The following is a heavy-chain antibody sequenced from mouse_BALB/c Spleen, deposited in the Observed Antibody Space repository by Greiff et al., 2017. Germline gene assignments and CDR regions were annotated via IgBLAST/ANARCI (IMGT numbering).Heavy chain of an antibody. V-gene: IGHV5-6-4*01. CDR2: ISSGGSYT. CDR3: TRSGDYEGYYFDY. CDR1: GFTFSSYT. J-gene: IGHJ2*01. D-gene: IGHD2-4*01. Sequence: EVKLMESGGGLVKPGGSLKLSCAASGFTFSSYTMSWVRQTPEKRLEWVATISSGGSYTYYPDSVKGRFTISRDNAKNTLYLQMSSLKSEDTAMYYCTRSGDYEGYYFDYWGQGTTLTVSS.